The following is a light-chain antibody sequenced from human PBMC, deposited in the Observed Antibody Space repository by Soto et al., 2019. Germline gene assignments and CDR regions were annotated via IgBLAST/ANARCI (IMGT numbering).Light chain of an antibody. Sequence: QSVLTQPASVSGSPGQSITISCSGGSSNIGSNTVNWYQKLPGTAPKLLIYTNNQRPSGVSDRFSGSESGTSASLAISGLQSEDEADYYCAAWDDSLNGLYVFGTGTKVTVL. J-gene: IGLJ1*01. CDR3: AAWDDSLNGLYV. CDR2: TNN. V-gene: IGLV1-44*01. CDR1: SSNIGSNT.